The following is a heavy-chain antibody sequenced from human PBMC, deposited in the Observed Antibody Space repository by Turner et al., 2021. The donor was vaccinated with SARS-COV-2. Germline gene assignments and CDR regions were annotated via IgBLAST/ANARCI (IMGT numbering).Heavy chain of an antibody. V-gene: IGHV3-21*01. CDR3: ARWAYFDSSGYYPSHFDY. Sequence: EVQLVESGGGLVKPGGSLRLSCAASGFTFSSYSMNWVRQAPGKGLEGVSSISTSSSYIYYADSVKGRFTISRDNAKNSLYLQMNSLRAEDTAVYYCARWAYFDSSGYYPSHFDYWGQGTLVTVSS. CDR2: ISTSSSYI. J-gene: IGHJ4*02. CDR1: GFTFSSYS. D-gene: IGHD3-22*01.